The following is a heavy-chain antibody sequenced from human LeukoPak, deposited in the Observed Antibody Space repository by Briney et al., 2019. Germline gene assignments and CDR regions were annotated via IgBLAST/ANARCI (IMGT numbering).Heavy chain of an antibody. Sequence: VASVKVSCKASGYTFTNYYIHWVRQAPGQGLEWMGIINPSGGSTSYAQKFQGRLTMTRDTSTSTVYMELSSLRSEDTAVYYCAREGGYTYGFNFWGQGTLVTVSS. CDR1: GYTFTNYY. D-gene: IGHD5-18*01. J-gene: IGHJ4*02. CDR2: INPSGGST. CDR3: AREGGYTYGFNF. V-gene: IGHV1-46*01.